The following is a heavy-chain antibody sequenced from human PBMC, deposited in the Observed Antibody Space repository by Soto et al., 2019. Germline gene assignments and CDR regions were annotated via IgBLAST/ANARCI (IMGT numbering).Heavy chain of an antibody. D-gene: IGHD1-26*01. Sequence: QVQLVQSGAEVKKPGSSVKVSCKASGGTFSSYSINWVRQAPGQGLEWMGEIIPIFGTANYAQKFQGRVTITADESTSTAYMELSSLRAEDTTVYYCARDGGRHSGGIDYWGQGTLVTVSS. CDR2: IIPIFGTA. CDR1: GGTFSSYS. V-gene: IGHV1-69*01. J-gene: IGHJ4*02. CDR3: ARDGGRHSGGIDY.